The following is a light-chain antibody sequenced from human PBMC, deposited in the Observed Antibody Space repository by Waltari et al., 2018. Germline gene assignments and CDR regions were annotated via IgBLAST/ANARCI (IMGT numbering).Light chain of an antibody. CDR1: QSVSNSNY. CDR2: GET. J-gene: IGKJ5*01. Sequence: IVLTQSPGTLSLSPGARATLSCRTSQSVSNSNYLAWYQQKPGQAPRLLIYGETNTATGVPGRFTASGSGTDFTLTISRLEPEDFAIYYCQQYGASPNIAFGQGTRLEIK. CDR3: QQYGASPNIA. V-gene: IGKV3-20*01.